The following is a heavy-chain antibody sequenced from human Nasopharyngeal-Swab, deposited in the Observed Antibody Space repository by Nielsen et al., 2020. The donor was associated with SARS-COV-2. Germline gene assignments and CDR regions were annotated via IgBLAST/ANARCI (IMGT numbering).Heavy chain of an antibody. CDR3: AKKGIAVAGTYFDY. J-gene: IGHJ4*02. Sequence: GGSLRLSCATSGFTFSSYWVTWVRQAPGKGLEWVSVISGSDHTTYYADSVKGRFTISRDNSKNTVNLQMNSLRAEDTAVYYCAKKGIAVAGTYFDYWGQGTLVTVSS. CDR2: ISGSDHTT. D-gene: IGHD6-19*01. CDR1: GFTFSSYW. V-gene: IGHV3-23*01.